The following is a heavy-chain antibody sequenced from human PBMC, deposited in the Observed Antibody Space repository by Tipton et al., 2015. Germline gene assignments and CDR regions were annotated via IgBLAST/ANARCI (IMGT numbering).Heavy chain of an antibody. CDR3: ARDPQTVVRGVDWFDL. CDR2: ISGSGTTS. CDR1: GFTFSFYA. Sequence: SLRLSCAASGFTFSFYAMTWVRQAPGKGLEWVSAISGSGTTSYYADSVKGRFTISRDNSKNTVFLQMSNLRAEDTAEYYCARDPQTVVRGVDWFDLWGQGTLVTVSS. V-gene: IGHV3-23*01. J-gene: IGHJ5*02. D-gene: IGHD3-10*01.